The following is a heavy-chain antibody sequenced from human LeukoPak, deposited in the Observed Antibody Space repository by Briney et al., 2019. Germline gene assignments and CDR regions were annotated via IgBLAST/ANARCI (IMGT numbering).Heavy chain of an antibody. J-gene: IGHJ4*02. CDR2: INSDGSYT. D-gene: IGHD6-19*01. Sequence: GGSLRLSCAASGFTFSSYWMHWVRQAPGKGLVWVSRINSDGSYTTYADSVKGRFTISRDNAENTLYLQMSSLRAEDTAVYYCARDDAGYSSGWYWVYWGQGTLVTASS. CDR1: GFTFSSYW. V-gene: IGHV3-74*01. CDR3: ARDDAGYSSGWYWVY.